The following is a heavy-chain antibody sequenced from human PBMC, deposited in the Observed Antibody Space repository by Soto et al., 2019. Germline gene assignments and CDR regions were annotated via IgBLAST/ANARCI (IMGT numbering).Heavy chain of an antibody. V-gene: IGHV3-23*01. D-gene: IGHD5-18*01. CDR1: GVSLSTSS. J-gene: IGHJ4*02. CDR3: AKGGYTFAYE. CDR2: ISPSASDT. Sequence: GGSLRLSCAASGVSLSTSSMAGVRQPPGKGLEWVSAISPSASDTLYADSVKGRFTISRDNSQNTLFLQMTSLRADDTAVYYCAKGGYTFAYEWGQGALVTVSS.